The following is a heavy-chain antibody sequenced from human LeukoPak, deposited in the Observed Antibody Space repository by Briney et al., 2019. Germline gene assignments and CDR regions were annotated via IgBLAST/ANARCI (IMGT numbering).Heavy chain of an antibody. CDR1: GGSISSYY. CDR2: IYSSGST. J-gene: IGHJ4*02. V-gene: IGHV4-59*01. Sequence: SETLSLTCTVSGGSISSYYWSWIRQSPGKGLEWIGYIYSSGSTNYNPSLKSRVTISVDTSKKQFSLNLSSVTAADTAVYYCARGRDWGRNFDYWGQGTLVTVSS. D-gene: IGHD7-27*01. CDR3: ARGRDWGRNFDY.